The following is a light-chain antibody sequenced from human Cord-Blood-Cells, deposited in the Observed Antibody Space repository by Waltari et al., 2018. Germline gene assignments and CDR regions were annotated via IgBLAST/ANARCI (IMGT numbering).Light chain of an antibody. V-gene: IGLV2-23*01. CDR1: SNAVGSYNL. CDR3: CSYAGSSTLV. Sequence: QTALTKPASVPGSSGRSITISCTGSSNAVGSYNLVSWYQQHPGKAPKPMIYEGSKRPSGVSNRFSGSKSSNTASLTISGLQAEDEADYYCCSYAGSSTLVFGGGTKLTVL. CDR2: EGS. J-gene: IGLJ3*02.